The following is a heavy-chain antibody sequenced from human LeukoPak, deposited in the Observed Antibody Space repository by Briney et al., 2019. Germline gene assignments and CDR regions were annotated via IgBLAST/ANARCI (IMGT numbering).Heavy chain of an antibody. CDR1: GFIFSTYW. J-gene: IGHJ4*02. CDR2: IKEDGSEK. CDR3: ARDANRGEDFDY. D-gene: IGHD3-10*01. Sequence: GGSLRLSCAASGFIFSTYWMAWVRQAPGKGLEWVAKIKEDGSEKYYVDSVSGRFTISRDNAKNSLYLQMNSLRAEDMAVYYCARDANRGEDFDYWGQGTLVTVSS. V-gene: IGHV3-7*05.